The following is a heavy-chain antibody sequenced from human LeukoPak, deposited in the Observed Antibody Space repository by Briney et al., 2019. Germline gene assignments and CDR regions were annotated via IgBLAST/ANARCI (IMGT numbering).Heavy chain of an antibody. D-gene: IGHD1-26*01. Sequence: GGALRLFCAGSGFTFSNYNMNWVRQAPGKAMEWVSSITSRGTYIFYADSGKGRFTISRDNAKNSLYLQMDSLGPEDTAVYYCARDPYSGNYGNDYYYYMDVWGKGTTVTVSS. V-gene: IGHV3-21*01. CDR1: GFTFSNYN. CDR3: ARDPYSGNYGNDYYYYMDV. CDR2: ITSRGTYI. J-gene: IGHJ6*03.